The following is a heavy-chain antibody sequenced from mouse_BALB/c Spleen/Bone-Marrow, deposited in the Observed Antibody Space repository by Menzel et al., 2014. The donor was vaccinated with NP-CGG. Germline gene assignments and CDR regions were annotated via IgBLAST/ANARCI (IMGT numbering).Heavy chain of an antibody. Sequence: EVKVVDSGGGLVQPGGSLRLSCTPSGFTFTDYYMSWVRQPPGKALEWLGFIRNKANGYTTEYSASVKSRFTISRDNSQSILYLQMNTLRAEDSATYYCARDRGLTYFDYWGQGTTLTVSS. J-gene: IGHJ2*01. V-gene: IGHV7-3*02. CDR1: GFTFTDYY. CDR3: ARDRGLTYFDY. D-gene: IGHD2-4*01. CDR2: IRNKANGYTT.